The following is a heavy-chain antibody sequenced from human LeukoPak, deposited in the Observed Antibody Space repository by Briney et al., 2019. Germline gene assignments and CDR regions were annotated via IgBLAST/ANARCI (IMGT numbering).Heavy chain of an antibody. J-gene: IGHJ4*02. CDR1: VYTFTSYD. CDR2: MNPNSGNT. CDR3: ARILGYCSGGSCYSDY. V-gene: IGHV1-8*01. D-gene: IGHD2-15*01. Sequence: GASVNVSCKASVYTFTSYDINWVRQATGQGLEWMGWMNPNSGNTGYAQKFQGRVTMTRNTSISTAYMELSSLRSEDTAVYYCARILGYCSGGSCYSDYWGQGTLVTVSS.